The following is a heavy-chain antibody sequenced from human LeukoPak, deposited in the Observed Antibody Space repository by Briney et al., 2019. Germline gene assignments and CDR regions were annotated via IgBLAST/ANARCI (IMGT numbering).Heavy chain of an antibody. Sequence: ASVKVSCKASGYTFTSYDINWVRQATGQGLEWMGWMNPNSGNTGYAQKFQGRVTITTDESTSTAYMELSSLRSEDTAVYYCARDAFGSGSYYNVYYFDYWGQGTLVTVSS. V-gene: IGHV1-8*01. J-gene: IGHJ4*02. CDR3: ARDAFGSGSYYNVYYFDY. D-gene: IGHD3-10*01. CDR1: GYTFTSYD. CDR2: MNPNSGNT.